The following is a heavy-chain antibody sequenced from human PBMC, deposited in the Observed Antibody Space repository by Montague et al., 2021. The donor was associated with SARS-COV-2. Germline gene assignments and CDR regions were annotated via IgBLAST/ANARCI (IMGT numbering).Heavy chain of an antibody. Sequence: SETLSLTCAVYGGPFSGDDSFSGYFWPWIRQTPGKRLEWVGEINHSGSTYYNPSFKSRVIMSVDTSKNQFTLKLTSVTAADTAVYYCARALQSQPLFVVIAIPRPFYYFDHWGQGTLVTVSS. CDR3: ARALQSQPLFVVIAIPRPFYYFDH. CDR2: INHSGST. CDR1: GGPFSGDDSFSGYF. D-gene: IGHD2-21*01. V-gene: IGHV4-34*01. J-gene: IGHJ4*02.